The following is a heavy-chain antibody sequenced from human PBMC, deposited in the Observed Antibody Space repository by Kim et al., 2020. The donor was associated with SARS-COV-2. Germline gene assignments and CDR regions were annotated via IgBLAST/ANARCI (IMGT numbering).Heavy chain of an antibody. D-gene: IGHD1-26*01. CDR1: GYIFSNYW. J-gene: IGHJ2*01. CDR2: IYPADSDT. Sequence: GESLKISCKASGYIFSNYWIGWVRQMPGRGLEYMGVIYPADSDTRYSLSFQGLVTISADKSITTAYLQWSNLKPSDSAMYYCARHVVNPITGTYPGNWYF. V-gene: IGHV5-51*01. CDR3: ARHVVNPITGTYPGNWYF.